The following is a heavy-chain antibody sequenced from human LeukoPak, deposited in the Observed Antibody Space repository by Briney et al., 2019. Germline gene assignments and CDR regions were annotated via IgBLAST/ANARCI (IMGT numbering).Heavy chain of an antibody. Sequence: PGGSLGLSCAASGFTFSDYYMSWIRQAPGKGLEWVSYISSSGSTIYYADSVKGRFTISRDNAKNSLYLQMNSLRAEDTAVYYCARREPQAAAAGIVYWGQGTLVTVSS. CDR2: ISSSGSTI. V-gene: IGHV3-11*01. CDR3: ARREPQAAAAGIVY. J-gene: IGHJ4*02. D-gene: IGHD6-13*01. CDR1: GFTFSDYY.